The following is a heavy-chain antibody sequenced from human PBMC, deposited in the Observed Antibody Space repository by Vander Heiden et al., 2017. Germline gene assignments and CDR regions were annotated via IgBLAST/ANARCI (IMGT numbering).Heavy chain of an antibody. J-gene: IGHJ4*02. CDR1: GFTFSSYA. CDR2: ISGSAGST. D-gene: IGHD1-1*01. V-gene: IGHV3-23*01. CDR3: AKDLFRGVQGLFDY. Sequence: EVQLLESGGGLVQPGGSLRLSCAASGFTFSSYAMSWVRQAPGKGLEWVSAISGSAGSTYYADSVKGRFTISRDNSTTTLYLQMNSLRAEDTAVYYCAKDLFRGVQGLFDYWGQGTLVTVSS.